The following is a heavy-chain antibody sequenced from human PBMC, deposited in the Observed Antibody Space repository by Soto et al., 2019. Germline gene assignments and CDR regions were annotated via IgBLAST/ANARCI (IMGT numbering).Heavy chain of an antibody. CDR2: IKNDGSGT. CDR1: GFTFSNYW. D-gene: IGHD3-22*01. V-gene: IGHV3-74*03. CDR3: ARRFHDSSGSHPFDP. J-gene: IGHJ5*02. Sequence: EVQLVESGGGLVQPGGSLRLSCEASGFTFSNYWMHWVRQAPGKGLVWVSRIKNDGSGTTYADSVKGRFTISRDNAKNTLYLQRNSLRAEDTAVYYCARRFHDSSGSHPFDPWGQGTMVTVSS.